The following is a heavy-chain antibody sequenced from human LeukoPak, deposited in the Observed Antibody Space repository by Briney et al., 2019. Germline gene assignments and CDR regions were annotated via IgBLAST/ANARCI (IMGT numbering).Heavy chain of an antibody. D-gene: IGHD3-3*01. CDR2: LSYRGST. V-gene: IGHV4-39*01. CDR1: GGSINSNSFY. CDR3: ASTSRFLECLPDS. J-gene: IGHJ4*02. Sequence: PSETLSLTCTVSGGSINSNSFYWGWARQPPGKGLEWIGIGSLSYRGSTYYSPSLKSRITISVDMAKSQSYLRLSSVTAADTAVYYCASTSRFLECLPDSWGQGTLVTVSS.